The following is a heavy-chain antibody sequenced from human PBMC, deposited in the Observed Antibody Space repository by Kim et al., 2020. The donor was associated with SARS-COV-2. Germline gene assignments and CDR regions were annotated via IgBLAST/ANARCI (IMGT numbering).Heavy chain of an antibody. D-gene: IGHD2-21*02. V-gene: IGHV3-30*18. CDR2: ISYDGSNK. CDR1: GFTFSSYG. CDR3: AKVCGGDLIGAFDI. J-gene: IGHJ3*02. Sequence: GGSLRLSCAASGFTFSSYGMRWVRQAPGKGLEWVAAISYDGSNKYYADSVKGRFTISRDNSKNTLYLQMNSLRAEDTAVYYCAKVCGGDLIGAFDIWGQGTMVTVSS.